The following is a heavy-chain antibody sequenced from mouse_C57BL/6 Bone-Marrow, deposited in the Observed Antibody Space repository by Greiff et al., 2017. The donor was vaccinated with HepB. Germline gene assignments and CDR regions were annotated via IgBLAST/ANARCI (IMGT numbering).Heavy chain of an antibody. Sequence: VQLKESGGDLVKPGGSLKLSCAASGFTFSSYGMSWVRQTPDKRLEWVATISSGGSYTYYPDSVKGRITISRDNTKNTLYLQLRSLKSEDTAMYYCAIQDDGYGGRYFDYWGQGTTLTGSS. CDR2: ISSGGSYT. D-gene: IGHD2-2*01. CDR3: AIQDDGYGGRYFDY. J-gene: IGHJ2*01. CDR1: GFTFSSYG. V-gene: IGHV5-6*01.